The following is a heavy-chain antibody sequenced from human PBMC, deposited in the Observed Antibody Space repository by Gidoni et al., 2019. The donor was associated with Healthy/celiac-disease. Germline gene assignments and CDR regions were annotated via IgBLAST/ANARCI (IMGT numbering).Heavy chain of an antibody. Sequence: QLQLQESGPGLVKPSETLSLTCTVSGGSISSSSYYWGWIRQPPGKGLEWIGSIYYSGSTYYNPSLKSRVTISVDTSKNQFSLKLSSVTAADTAVYYCARPSIAAWSWFDPWGQGTLVTVSS. CDR2: IYYSGST. D-gene: IGHD6-6*01. CDR3: ARPSIAAWSWFDP. J-gene: IGHJ5*02. V-gene: IGHV4-39*07. CDR1: GGSISSSSYY.